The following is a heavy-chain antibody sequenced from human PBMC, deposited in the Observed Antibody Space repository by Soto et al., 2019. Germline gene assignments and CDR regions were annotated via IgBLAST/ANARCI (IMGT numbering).Heavy chain of an antibody. D-gene: IGHD3-3*01. CDR2: INHSGST. CDR3: ARGVGYDFWSGYLNWFDP. J-gene: IGHJ5*02. V-gene: IGHV4-34*01. CDR1: GGSFSGYY. Sequence: QVQLQQWGAGLLKPSETLSLTCAVYGGSFSGYYWSWIRQPPGKGLEWIGEINHSGSTNYNPSLKGRVTITVNTSKKQFSLKVRSGTGAGTAVYYCARGVGYDFWSGYLNWFDPWGQGTLVTVSS.